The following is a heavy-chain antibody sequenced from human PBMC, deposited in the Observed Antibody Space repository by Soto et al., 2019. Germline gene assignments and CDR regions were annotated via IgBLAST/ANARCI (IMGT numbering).Heavy chain of an antibody. J-gene: IGHJ6*03. Sequence: PSETLSLTCAVYGGSFSGYYWSWIRQPPGKGLEWIGEINHSGSTNYNPSLKSRVTISVDTSKNQFSLKLSSVTAADTAVYYCARGGGFWSGYRTYYYYMDVWGKGTTVTVSS. CDR1: GGSFSGYY. CDR3: ARGGGFWSGYRTYYYYMDV. CDR2: INHSGST. D-gene: IGHD3-3*01. V-gene: IGHV4-34*01.